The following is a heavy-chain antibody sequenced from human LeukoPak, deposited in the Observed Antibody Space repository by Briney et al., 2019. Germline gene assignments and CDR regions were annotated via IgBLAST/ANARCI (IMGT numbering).Heavy chain of an antibody. V-gene: IGHV3-33*01. CDR2: IWYDGSNK. CDR1: GFTFSSYG. Sequence: PGGSLRLSCAASGFTFSSYGMHWVRQAPGKGLEWVAVIWYDGSNKYYADSVKGRFTISRDNSKNTLYLQMTSLRAEDTAVYYCARDRPYYYDSSAFDAFDIWGQGTMVTVSS. CDR3: ARDRPYYYDSSAFDAFDI. D-gene: IGHD3-22*01. J-gene: IGHJ3*02.